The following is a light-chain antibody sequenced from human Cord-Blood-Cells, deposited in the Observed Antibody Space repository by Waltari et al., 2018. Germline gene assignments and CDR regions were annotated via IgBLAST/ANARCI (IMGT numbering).Light chain of an antibody. V-gene: IGKV1-39*01. J-gene: IGKJ2*01. Sequence: DIQLTQSTSSLSASVAARVTITCRASQSISSYLNWYQQKPGKAPKLLIYAASSLQSGVPSRFSGSGSGTDFTLTISSLQPEDFATYYCQQSYSTPRTFGQGTKLEIK. CDR3: QQSYSTPRT. CDR2: AAS. CDR1: QSISSY.